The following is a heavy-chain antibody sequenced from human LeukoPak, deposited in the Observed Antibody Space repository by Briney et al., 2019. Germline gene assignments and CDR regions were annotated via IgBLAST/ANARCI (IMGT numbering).Heavy chain of an antibody. CDR1: GGTFSSYA. V-gene: IGHV1-18*01. J-gene: IGHJ4*02. CDR2: ISAYNGNT. Sequence: ASVKVSCKASGGTFSSYAISWVRQAPGQGLEWMGWISAYNGNTNYAQKLQGRVTMTTDTSTSTAYMELRNLRSDDTAVYYCARDTEQLVHIFDYWGQGTLVTVSS. D-gene: IGHD6-13*01. CDR3: ARDTEQLVHIFDY.